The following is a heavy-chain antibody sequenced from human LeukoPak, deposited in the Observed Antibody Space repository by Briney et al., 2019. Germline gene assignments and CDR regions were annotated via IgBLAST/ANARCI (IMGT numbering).Heavy chain of an antibody. D-gene: IGHD3-22*01. J-gene: IGHJ4*02. Sequence: ASVKVSCKASGYTFTSYGISWVRQAPGQGLEWMGWINPNSGGTNYAQKFQGRVTMTRDTSISTAYMELSRLRSDDTAVYYCARGTYYYDSSGYYRYWGQGTLVTVSS. V-gene: IGHV1-2*02. CDR1: GYTFTSYG. CDR2: INPNSGGT. CDR3: ARGTYYYDSSGYYRY.